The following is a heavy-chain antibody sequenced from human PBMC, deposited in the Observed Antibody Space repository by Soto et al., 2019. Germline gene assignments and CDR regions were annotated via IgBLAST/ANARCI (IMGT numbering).Heavy chain of an antibody. Sequence: QVQLVQSGTEVKKPGSSVRVSCRSSGGTFGTYNINWLRQAPGQGLEWMGGIIPVFGTPTYAQKFLGRVTITADESTITAYLDLSSLRSDDTAIYYCARNSPLANYYSGLDVWGQGTSVTVSS. V-gene: IGHV1-69*01. J-gene: IGHJ6*02. D-gene: IGHD5-12*01. CDR1: GGTFGTYN. CDR2: IIPVFGTP. CDR3: ARNSPLANYYSGLDV.